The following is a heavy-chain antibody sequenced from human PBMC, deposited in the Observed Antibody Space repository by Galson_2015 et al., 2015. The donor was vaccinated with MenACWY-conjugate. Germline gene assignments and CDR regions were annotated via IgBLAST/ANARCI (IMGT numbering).Heavy chain of an antibody. CDR3: ARARIRGVIENWFDP. CDR2: INPSGGST. Sequence: SVKVSCKASGYTFTSYYMHWVRQAPGQGLEWMGIINPSGGSTSYAQKFQGRVTMTRDTSTSTVYMELSSLRSEDTAVYYRARARIRGVIENWFDPWGQGTLVTVSS. J-gene: IGHJ5*02. V-gene: IGHV1-46*01. CDR1: GYTFTSYY. D-gene: IGHD3-10*01.